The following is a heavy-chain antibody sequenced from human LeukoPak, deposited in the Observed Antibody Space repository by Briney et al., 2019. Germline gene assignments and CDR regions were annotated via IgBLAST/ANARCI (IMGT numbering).Heavy chain of an antibody. CDR3: ARGAWKGTNLEY. J-gene: IGHJ4*02. V-gene: IGHV4-59*01. D-gene: IGHD1-26*01. CDR2: ISYTGST. Sequence: SETLSLTCTVSGDSISGYYWSWIRQPPGKGLEWIGYISYTGSTNYNPSLKSRVTISVETPKNQFSLKLSSVTAADTAVYYCARGAWKGTNLEYWGQGTLVTVSS. CDR1: GDSISGYY.